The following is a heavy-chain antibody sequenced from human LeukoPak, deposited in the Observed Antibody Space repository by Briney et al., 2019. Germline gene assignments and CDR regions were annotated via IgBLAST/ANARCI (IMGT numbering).Heavy chain of an antibody. J-gene: IGHJ6*03. CDR3: ARGGYYYYYMDV. D-gene: IGHD3-10*01. CDR2: ITILSTTI. V-gene: IGHV3-48*04. CDR1: RFSLSSFN. Sequence: GGSLRLSCAASRFSLSSFNMNWVRQAPGKGPEWISYITILSTTISYSDSVKGRFTISRDNAKNSLYLQMNSLRAEDTAVYYCARGGYYYYYMDVWGKGTTVTVSS.